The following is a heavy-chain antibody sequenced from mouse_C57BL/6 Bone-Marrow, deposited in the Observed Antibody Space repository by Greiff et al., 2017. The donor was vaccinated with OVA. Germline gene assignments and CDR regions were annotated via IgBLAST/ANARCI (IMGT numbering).Heavy chain of an antibody. V-gene: IGHV1-82*01. CDR1: GYAFSSSW. Sequence: QVQLQQSGPELVTPGASVKISCKASGYAFSSSWMNWVQQRPGKGLEWIGRIYPGDGDTNYNGKFKGKATLTADKSSSTAYMQLSSLTSEDSAVYFCAVLLRDVYCDYWGQGTTLTVSS. J-gene: IGHJ2*01. D-gene: IGHD1-1*01. CDR3: AVLLRDVYCDY. CDR2: IYPGDGDT.